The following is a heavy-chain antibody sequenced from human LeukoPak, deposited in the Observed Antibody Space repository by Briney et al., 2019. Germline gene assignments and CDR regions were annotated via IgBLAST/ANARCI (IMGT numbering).Heavy chain of an antibody. Sequence: PGGSLRLSCAASGFTFSSYAMSWVRQAPGKGLEWVSAICGSGGSTYYADSVKGRFTISRDNSKNTLYLQMNSLRAEDTAVYYCAKGLLMVRGVIYYFDYWGQGTLVTVSS. J-gene: IGHJ4*02. CDR1: GFTFSSYA. V-gene: IGHV3-23*01. CDR2: ICGSGGST. D-gene: IGHD3-10*01. CDR3: AKGLLMVRGVIYYFDY.